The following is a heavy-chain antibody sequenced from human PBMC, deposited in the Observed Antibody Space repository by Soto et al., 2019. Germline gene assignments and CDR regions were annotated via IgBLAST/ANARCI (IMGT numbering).Heavy chain of an antibody. Sequence: ASVKVSCKASGYTFTSYGISWVQQAPGQGLEWMGWISAYNGNTNYAQKLQGRVTMTTDTSTSTAYMELRSLRSDDTAVYYCARDALYYYDYIWGSYRYTPYYFDYWGQGTLVTVSS. CDR1: GYTFTSYG. J-gene: IGHJ4*02. D-gene: IGHD3-16*02. CDR3: ARDALYYYDYIWGSYRYTPYYFDY. CDR2: ISAYNGNT. V-gene: IGHV1-18*01.